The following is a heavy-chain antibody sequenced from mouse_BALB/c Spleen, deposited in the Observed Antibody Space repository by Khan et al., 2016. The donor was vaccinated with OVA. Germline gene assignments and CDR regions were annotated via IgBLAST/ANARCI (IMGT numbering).Heavy chain of an antibody. D-gene: IGHD1-1*01. CDR3: ATSYFYGYYFDY. J-gene: IGHJ2*01. V-gene: IGHV5-17*02. Sequence: EVELVESGGGLVQPGGSRKLSCAASGFTFNSYGMHWVRQAPEKGLEWVAYISGDSNTIYYTDTVKGRFTISRDNPKNTLFLQMTSLMSEDTAMYYCATSYFYGYYFDYWGPGTTLTVS. CDR1: GFTFNSYG. CDR2: ISGDSNTI.